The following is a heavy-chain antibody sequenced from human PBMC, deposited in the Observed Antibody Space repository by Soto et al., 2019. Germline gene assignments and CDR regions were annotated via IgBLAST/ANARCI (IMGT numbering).Heavy chain of an antibody. D-gene: IGHD3-22*01. Sequence: LXLSCAASGLTFSSYYMNWVRQAPGKGLECISYISSSSSTIYYADSVKGRFTISRDNAENSLFLQMNSLRDEDTAVYYCARPSGHYDTSGYYGAFYYYGMDVWGQGPTVTVSS. CDR3: ARPSGHYDTSGYYGAFYYYGMDV. V-gene: IGHV3-48*02. CDR2: ISSSSSTI. J-gene: IGHJ6*02. CDR1: GLTFSSYY.